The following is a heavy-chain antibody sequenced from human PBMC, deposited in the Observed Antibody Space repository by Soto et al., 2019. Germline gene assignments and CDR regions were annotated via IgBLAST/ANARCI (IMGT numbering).Heavy chain of an antibody. CDR1: GGSISSAGYY. D-gene: IGHD6-6*01. CDR3: ARDRVAARRGGKYYYYGMDV. J-gene: IGHJ6*02. Sequence: SETLSLTCTVSGGSISSAGYYWSWIRQHPGKGLEWIGYIYYSGSTYYNPSLKSRVTISVDTSKNQFSLKLSSVTAADTAVYYCARDRVAARRGGKYYYYGMDVWGQGTTVTVSS. CDR2: IYYSGST. V-gene: IGHV4-31*03.